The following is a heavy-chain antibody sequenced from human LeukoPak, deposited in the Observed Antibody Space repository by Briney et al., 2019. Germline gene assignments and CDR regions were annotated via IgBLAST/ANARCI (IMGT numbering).Heavy chain of an antibody. D-gene: IGHD2-15*01. CDR3: ARDLPGRGSGGIGY. Sequence: SQTLSLTCTVSGGSISSGGYYWSWLRQHPGKGLEWIGYIYYSGSTYYNPSLKSRVTISVDTSKNQFSLKLSSVTAADTAVYYCARDLPGRGSGGIGYWGQGTLVTVSS. CDR1: GGSISSGGYY. J-gene: IGHJ4*02. V-gene: IGHV4-31*03. CDR2: IYYSGST.